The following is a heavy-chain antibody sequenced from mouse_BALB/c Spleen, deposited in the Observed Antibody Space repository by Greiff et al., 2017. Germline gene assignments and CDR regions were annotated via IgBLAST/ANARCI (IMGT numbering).Heavy chain of an antibody. Sequence: QVQLLQSGAALVGPGSSVKISCKASGYAFSSYWMTWVKQRPGQGLEWIGQIYPGAGDTNYNGKLKGKATLTADKSSNTAYMQLSRLTSEESAVYFCAKITTVVAESYYDMDYWGQGTTVTVSA. J-gene: IGHJ4*01. D-gene: IGHD1-1*01. V-gene: IGHV1-80*01. CDR2: IYPGAGDT. CDR1: GYAFSSYW. CDR3: AKITTVVAESYYDMDY.